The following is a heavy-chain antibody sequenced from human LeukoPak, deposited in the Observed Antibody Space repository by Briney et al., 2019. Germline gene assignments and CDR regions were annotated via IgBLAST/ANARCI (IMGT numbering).Heavy chain of an antibody. V-gene: IGHV4-39*01. J-gene: IGHJ5*02. CDR3: ARLGSSWFDP. D-gene: IGHD2-15*01. CDR2: ISYSGST. CDR1: GGSISSSNYY. Sequence: SETLSLTCTVSGGSISSSNYYWGWVRQPPGKGLGWIGTISYSGSTYYNPPLRSRVTISVDTSKNQFSLTLNSVTAADTAVYYCARLGSSWFDPWGQGTLVTVSS.